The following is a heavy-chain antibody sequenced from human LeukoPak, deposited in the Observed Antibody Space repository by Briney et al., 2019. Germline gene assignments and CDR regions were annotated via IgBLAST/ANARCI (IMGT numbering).Heavy chain of an antibody. Sequence: SETLSLSCTVSGYSISSGYYWGWLRQPPGKGLGWSGSIPHSGSTYYKPYLKSRVTITVDTSKNQFSRKLSSVTAADTAVYYCARDGRGYDFWSGYYINAFDIWGQGTMVTVSS. CDR1: GYSISSGYY. D-gene: IGHD3-3*01. J-gene: IGHJ3*02. CDR2: IPHSGST. CDR3: ARDGRGYDFWSGYYINAFDI. V-gene: IGHV4-38-2*02.